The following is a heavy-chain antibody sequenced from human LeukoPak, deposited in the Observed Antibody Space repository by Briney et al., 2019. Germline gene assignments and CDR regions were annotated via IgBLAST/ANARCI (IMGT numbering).Heavy chain of an antibody. V-gene: IGHV1-2*02. D-gene: IGHD3-10*01. J-gene: IGHJ4*02. CDR1: GYTFTGYY. CDR2: INPNSGGT. CDR3: ARGYYGSGSYPGY. Sequence: GASVKVSCKASGYTFTGYYMHWVRQAPGQGLEWMGWINPNSGGTNYAQKFQGRVTMTRDTSISTAYMELGRLRSDDTAVYYCARGYYGSGSYPGYWGQGTLVTVSS.